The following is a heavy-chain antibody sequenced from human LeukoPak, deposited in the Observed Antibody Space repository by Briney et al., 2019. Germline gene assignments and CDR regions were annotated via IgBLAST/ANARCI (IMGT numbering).Heavy chain of an antibody. D-gene: IGHD3-22*01. Sequence: ASVKVSCKASGYIFTNFGISWVRQARGQGLEWMGWISGYNGNTKYVQKFQGRVTMTTDTSTSTAYMELRSLRSDDTAVYYCARSTYYYDSSGYYWYYYYYMDVWGKGTTVTVSS. J-gene: IGHJ6*03. CDR1: GYIFTNFG. CDR3: ARSTYYYDSSGYYWYYYYYMDV. CDR2: ISGYNGNT. V-gene: IGHV1-18*01.